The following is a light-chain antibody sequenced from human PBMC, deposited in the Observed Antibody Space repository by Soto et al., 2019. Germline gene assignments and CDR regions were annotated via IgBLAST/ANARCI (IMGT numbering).Light chain of an antibody. CDR3: QQYNSFST. CDR2: GAS. J-gene: IGKJ2*01. CDR1: QNLTNW. Sequence: DIQMTQSPSTLSASVGDRVTFTCRASQNLTNWLAWYQQKPGKAPKLLIYGASRLESGVPSRFRGSGSGAEFNLTISNLQPDDFATYYCQQYNSFSTFGQGTKLEIK. V-gene: IGKV1-5*01.